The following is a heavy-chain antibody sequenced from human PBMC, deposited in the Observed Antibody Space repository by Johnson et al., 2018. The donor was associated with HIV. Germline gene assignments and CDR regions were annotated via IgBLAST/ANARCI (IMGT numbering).Heavy chain of an antibody. CDR1: GFTFSDYH. D-gene: IGHD2-15*01. Sequence: VQVVESGGGLVQPGGSLRLSCAASGFTFSDYHMSWIRQAPGKGLEWVSYIRSGGRTIYYADSVKGRFTISRDNSKNTLYLQMNRLRAEDTAMYYCAKDNLKRTRGSDAFDIWGQGTRVTVSS. CDR3: AKDNLKRTRGSDAFDI. CDR2: IRSGGRTI. V-gene: IGHV3-11*04. J-gene: IGHJ3*02.